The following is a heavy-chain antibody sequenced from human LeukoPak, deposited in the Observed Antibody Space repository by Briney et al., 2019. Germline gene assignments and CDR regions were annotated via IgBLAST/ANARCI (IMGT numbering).Heavy chain of an antibody. Sequence: GGSLRLSCAASGFTFISYIMNWVRQAPGKGLEWVSSISSSSSYIYYADSVKGRFTISRDNAKNSLYLQMNSLRAEDTAVYYCARSQGRRYFDLWGRGTLVTVSS. CDR3: ARSQGRRYFDL. J-gene: IGHJ2*01. CDR2: ISSSSSYI. CDR1: GFTFISYI. V-gene: IGHV3-21*01.